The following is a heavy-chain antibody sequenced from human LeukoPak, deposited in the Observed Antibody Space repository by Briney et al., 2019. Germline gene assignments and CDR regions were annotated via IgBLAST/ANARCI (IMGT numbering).Heavy chain of an antibody. CDR3: ARHLTSCEEGDSSGYCRWVPPGY. CDR1: GGSISADY. Sequence: SETLSLTCTVSGGSISADYWSWIRQPPGTGLEWIGYIYYSGSTNYNPSLKSRVTISVDTSKNQFSLKLSSVTAADTAVYYCARHLTSCEEGDSSGYCRWVPPGYWGQGTLVTVSS. D-gene: IGHD3-22*01. V-gene: IGHV4-59*08. J-gene: IGHJ4*02. CDR2: IYYSGST.